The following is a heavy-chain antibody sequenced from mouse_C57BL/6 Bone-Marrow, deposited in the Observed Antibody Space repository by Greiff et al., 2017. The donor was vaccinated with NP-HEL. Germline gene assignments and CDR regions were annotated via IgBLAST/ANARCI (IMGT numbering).Heavy chain of an antibody. CDR2: IDPENGDT. Sequence: VQLQQSGAELVRPGASVKLSCTASGFNIKDDYMHWVKQRPEQGLEWIGWIDPENGDTEYASKFQGKATITADTSSNTAYLQLSSLTSEDTAVYYCTHDGYYEDFDYWGQGTTLTVSS. CDR1: GFNIKDDY. J-gene: IGHJ2*01. CDR3: THDGYYEDFDY. V-gene: IGHV14-4*01. D-gene: IGHD2-3*01.